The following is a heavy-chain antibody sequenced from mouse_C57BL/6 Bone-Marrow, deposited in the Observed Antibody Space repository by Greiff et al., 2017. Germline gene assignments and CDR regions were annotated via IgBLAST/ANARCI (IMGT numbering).Heavy chain of an antibody. D-gene: IGHD2-2*01. J-gene: IGHJ1*03. CDR2: INSDGGST. V-gene: IGHV5-2*01. Sequence: EVKLMESGGGLVQPGESLKLSCESNEYEFPSHDMSWVRKTPEKRLELVAAINSDGGSTYYPDTMERRFIISRDNTKKTLYLQMSSLRSEDTALYYGAIYYGYDGWYFDVWGTGTTVTVSS. CDR1: EYEFPSHD. CDR3: AIYYGYDGWYFDV.